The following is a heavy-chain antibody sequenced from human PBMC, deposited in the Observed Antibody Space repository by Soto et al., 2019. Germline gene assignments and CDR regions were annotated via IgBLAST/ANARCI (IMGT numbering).Heavy chain of an antibody. CDR1: GFTVSSAW. Sequence: GGSLRLSCAASGFTVSSAWMSWVRQAPGKGLEWVARIKSEADGGTTDYAAPVKGRFTTSRDDSKNILDLQMNSLKTEDTAVYYCTTDRRITLAQFDYWGQGALVTVSS. CDR2: IKSEADGGTT. V-gene: IGHV3-15*01. J-gene: IGHJ4*02. D-gene: IGHD1-20*01. CDR3: TTDRRITLAQFDY.